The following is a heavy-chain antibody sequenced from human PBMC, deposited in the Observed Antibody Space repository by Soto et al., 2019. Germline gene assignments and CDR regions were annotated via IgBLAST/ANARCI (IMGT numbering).Heavy chain of an antibody. V-gene: IGHV4-39*01. D-gene: IGHD3-3*01. CDR3: ARSITIYGVVISSADNWFDP. CDR1: GGSISSSTFY. Sequence: PSETLSLTCSVSGGSISSSTFYWGWIRQPPGKGLEWIGSIHSSGSTSYAPSLKSRVTASVDTSKNQFSLKLTSVAAADTAVYYCARSITIYGVVISSADNWFDPWGQGTLVTVSS. J-gene: IGHJ5*02. CDR2: IHSSGST.